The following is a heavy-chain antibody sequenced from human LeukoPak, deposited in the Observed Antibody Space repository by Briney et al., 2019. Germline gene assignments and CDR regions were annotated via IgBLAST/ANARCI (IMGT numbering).Heavy chain of an antibody. CDR2: IRSNSSYI. CDR3: ARDLSGWSEDNWFDP. J-gene: IGHJ5*02. Sequence: PGGSLRLSCAASGFTFSSYSMNWVRQAPGKGLEWVSSIRSNSSYIYYADSVKGRFTISRDNAKNSLYLQMNSLRAEDTAVYYCARDLSGWSEDNWFDPWGQGTLVTVSS. D-gene: IGHD6-19*01. CDR1: GFTFSSYS. V-gene: IGHV3-21*01.